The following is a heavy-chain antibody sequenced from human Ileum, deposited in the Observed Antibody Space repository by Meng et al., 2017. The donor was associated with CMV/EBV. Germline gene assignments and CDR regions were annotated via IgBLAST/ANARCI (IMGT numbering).Heavy chain of an antibody. V-gene: IGHV4-4*02. D-gene: IGHD3-3*01. CDR2: IYHSGST. J-gene: IGHJ4*02. Sequence: SSSNWWSWVRQPPGKGLEWIEEIYHSGSTNYNPSLKSRVTISVDKSKNQFSLKLSSVTAADTAVYYCARNIAHYDFWSGYTGGYFDYWGQGILVTVSS. CDR3: ARNIAHYDFWSGYTGGYFDY. CDR1: SSSNW.